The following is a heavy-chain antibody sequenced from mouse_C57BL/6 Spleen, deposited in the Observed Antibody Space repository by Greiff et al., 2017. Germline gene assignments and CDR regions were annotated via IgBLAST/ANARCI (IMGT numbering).Heavy chain of an antibody. CDR3: ATYYYGSSYPYAMDY. D-gene: IGHD1-1*01. CDR2: INPNYGTT. V-gene: IGHV1-39*01. Sequence: EVKLVESGPELVKPGASVKISCKASGYSFTDYNMNWVKQSNGKSLEWIGVINPNYGTTSYNQKFKGKATLTVDQSSSTAYLQLNSLTSDDSAVYYCATYYYGSSYPYAMDYWGQGTSVTVSS. CDR1: GYSFTDYN. J-gene: IGHJ4*01.